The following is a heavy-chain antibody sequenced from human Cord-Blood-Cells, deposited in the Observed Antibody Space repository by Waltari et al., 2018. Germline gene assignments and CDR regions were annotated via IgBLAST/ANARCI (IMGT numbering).Heavy chain of an antibody. CDR1: GFTFSSYW. V-gene: IGHV3-7*01. CDR3: ARKSGWSYYFDY. Sequence: EVQLVESGGGLVQPGGSRRLSCAASGFTFSSYWMSWVRQAPVKGLDGVANIKQDGSEKYYVDSVKGRFTISRDNAKNSLYLQMNSLRAEDTAVYYCARKSGWSYYFDYWGQGTLVTVSS. D-gene: IGHD6-19*01. J-gene: IGHJ4*02. CDR2: IKQDGSEK.